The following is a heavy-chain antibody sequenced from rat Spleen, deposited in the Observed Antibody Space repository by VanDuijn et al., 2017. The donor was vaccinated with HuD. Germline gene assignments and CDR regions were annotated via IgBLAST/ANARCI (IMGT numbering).Heavy chain of an antibody. CDR3: ATGPRVLRIDWFAY. D-gene: IGHD1-6*01. CDR2: LNHDSSAT. Sequence: EVQLVESGGDLVQPGRSLKLSCAASGFSFSNSDMAWVRQAPTKGLEWVATLNHDSSATYYRDSVKGRFTISRDNAKSTLYLQMDSLTSEDTATYYCATGPRVLRIDWFAYWGQGTLVTVSS. J-gene: IGHJ3*01. CDR1: GFSFSNSD. V-gene: IGHV5-29*01.